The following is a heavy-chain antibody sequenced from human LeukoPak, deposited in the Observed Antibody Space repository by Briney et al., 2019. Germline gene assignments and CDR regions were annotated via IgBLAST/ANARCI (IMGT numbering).Heavy chain of an antibody. CDR3: ATKHQSGNYDILTGELDH. D-gene: IGHD3-9*01. CDR2: FHPEDGET. CDR1: GYTLSKLS. J-gene: IGHJ4*02. V-gene: IGHV1-24*01. Sequence: ASVKVSCKVSGYTLSKLSMHWVRQAPGKGLEWMGNFHPEDGETIHAQNFQVRVTLAEDTSTDTADMELSSLRSEDTAVYYCATKHQSGNYDILTGELDHWGQGTLVTVSS.